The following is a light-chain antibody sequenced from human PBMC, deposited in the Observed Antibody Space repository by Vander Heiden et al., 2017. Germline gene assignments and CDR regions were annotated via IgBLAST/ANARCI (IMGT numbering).Light chain of an antibody. J-gene: IGKJ1*01. CDR2: AAS. V-gene: IGKV1-39*01. Sequence: DIQMTQSPSPLSASSGDEVAITFRASQSISSELNSYQQKPGNAPKLLIYAASCLQSRVPSRFSGGRSGTDFTLTISSLQPEDYATYYCRQSYSTPPWTFGQGTKVEIK. CDR3: RQSYSTPPWT. CDR1: QSISSE.